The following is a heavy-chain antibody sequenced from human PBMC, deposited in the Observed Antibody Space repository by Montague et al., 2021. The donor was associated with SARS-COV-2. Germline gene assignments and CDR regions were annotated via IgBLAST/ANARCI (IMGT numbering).Heavy chain of an antibody. V-gene: IGHV4-39*02. D-gene: IGHD5-12*01. CDR3: ARRGRKLLPVATTIGGFDI. J-gene: IGHJ3*02. CDR1: GGSISSHNYY. CDR2: IYDSGST. Sequence: SETLSLTCIVSGGSISSHNYYWDWIRQPPGKGLEWIGSIYDSGSTYYNPSLKSRVTISVDTSKSHFSLKLSSVTAADTAVYYCARRGRKLLPVATTIGGFDIWGQGTMVTVSS.